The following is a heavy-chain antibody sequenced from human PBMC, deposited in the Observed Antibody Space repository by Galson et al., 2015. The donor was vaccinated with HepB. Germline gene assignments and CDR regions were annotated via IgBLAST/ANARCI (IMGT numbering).Heavy chain of an antibody. CDR3: ARREISSSSPLYYYYGMDV. J-gene: IGHJ6*02. CDR2: IIPIFGIA. CDR1: GGTFSSYA. Sequence: SVKVSCKASGGTFSSYAISWVRQAPGQGLEWMGGIIPIFGIANYAQKFQGRVTITADESTSTAYMELSSLRSEDTAVYYCARREISSSSPLYYYYGMDVWGQGTTVTVSS. V-gene: IGHV1-69*13. D-gene: IGHD6-6*01.